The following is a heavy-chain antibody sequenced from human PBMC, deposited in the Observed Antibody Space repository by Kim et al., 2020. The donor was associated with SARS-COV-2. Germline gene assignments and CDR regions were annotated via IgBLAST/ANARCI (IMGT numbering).Heavy chain of an antibody. D-gene: IGHD2-21*02. CDR3: ARVGRGYGYYNMDV. V-gene: IGHV4-61*01. Sequence: SETLSLTCTVSGGSVSSGSYYWSWLRQPPGRGLEWIGFSPNTNYNPSPESRVTISVDTSKNQSPFRLSSVTATDAAVYDCARVGRGYGYYNMDVWGQGTVVTVSS. CDR2: SPNT. J-gene: IGHJ6*02. CDR1: GGSVSSGSYY.